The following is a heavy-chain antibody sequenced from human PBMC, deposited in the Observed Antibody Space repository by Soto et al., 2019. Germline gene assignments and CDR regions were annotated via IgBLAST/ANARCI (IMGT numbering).Heavy chain of an antibody. J-gene: IGHJ6*03. V-gene: IGHV1-69*02. CDR1: GGTFSSYT. CDR3: ATRAAGPEGVRYYYYDMDV. D-gene: IGHD6-19*01. Sequence: QVQLVQSGAEVKKPGSSVKVSCKASGGTFSSYTISWVRQAPGQGLEWMGRIIPILGIANYAQKFQGRVTITADKSTSTADMELSSMRSEETAVYYCATRAAGPEGVRYYYYDMDVWGKGTTVTGSS. CDR2: IIPILGIA.